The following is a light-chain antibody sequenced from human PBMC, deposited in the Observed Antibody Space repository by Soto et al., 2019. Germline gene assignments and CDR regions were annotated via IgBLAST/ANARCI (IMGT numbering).Light chain of an antibody. J-gene: IGKJ1*01. V-gene: IGKV3-15*01. CDR2: GAS. Sequence: EIVLTQSPATLSVSPGERATLSCMASQSVSSNLAWYQQKPGQAPRLLIYGASTRATGIPARFSGSGSGTEFTLTISSLQSEDFAVYYCQQYNNWLPWTFGQGTKVDIK. CDR1: QSVSSN. CDR3: QQYNNWLPWT.